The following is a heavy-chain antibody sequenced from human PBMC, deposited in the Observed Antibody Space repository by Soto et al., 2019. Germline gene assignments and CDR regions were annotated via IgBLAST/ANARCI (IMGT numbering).Heavy chain of an antibody. Sequence: KGLEWIGYIYYSGSTNYNPSLKSRVTISVDTSKNQFSLKLSSVTAADTAVYYFVQAEDGIRDVRSVSAFLLNRSSDL. CDR3: VQAEDGIRDVRSVSAFLLNRSSDL. D-gene: IGHD3-10*02. J-gene: IGHJ2*01. V-gene: IGHV4-59*01. CDR2: IYYSGST.